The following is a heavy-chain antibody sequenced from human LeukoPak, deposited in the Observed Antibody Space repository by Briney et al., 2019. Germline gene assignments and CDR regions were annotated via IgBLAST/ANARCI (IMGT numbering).Heavy chain of an antibody. CDR3: AKDRPIKGGFDP. D-gene: IGHD3-16*01. V-gene: IGHV3-30*02. Sequence: GGSLRLSCVASGFSLTTYGMLWVRQAPGKGLQWVAFMRSDGTSKYYGDSVEGRFTISRDNSKSTLYLLMNSLSAEDTGIYYCAKDRPIKGGFDPWGQGAPVTVSS. J-gene: IGHJ5*02. CDR1: GFSLTTYG. CDR2: MRSDGTSK.